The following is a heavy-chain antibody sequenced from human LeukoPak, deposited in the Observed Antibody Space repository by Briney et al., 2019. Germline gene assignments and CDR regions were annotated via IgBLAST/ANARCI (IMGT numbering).Heavy chain of an antibody. CDR3: ARVYCSSTSCYQTKGHCMDV. J-gene: IGHJ6*03. CDR1: GFTFSDYY. D-gene: IGHD2-2*01. Sequence: PGGSLRLSCAASGFTFSDYYMSWIRQAPGKGLEWVSYISSSGSTIYYADSVKGRFTISRDNAKNSLYLQMNSLRAEDTAVYYCARVYCSSTSCYQTKGHCMDVWGKGTTVTVSS. V-gene: IGHV3-11*04. CDR2: ISSSGSTI.